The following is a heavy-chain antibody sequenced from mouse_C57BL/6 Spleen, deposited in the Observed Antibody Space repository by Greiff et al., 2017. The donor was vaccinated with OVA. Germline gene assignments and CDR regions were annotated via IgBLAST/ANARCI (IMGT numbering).Heavy chain of an antibody. CDR2: IDPSDSET. Sequence: VQLQQPGAELVRPGSSVKLSCKASGYTFTSYWMHWVKQRPIQGLEWIGNIDPSDSETHYNQKFKDKATLTVDKSSSTAYMQLSSLTSEDSAVYYCARRGSNSWYFDVWGTGTTVTVSS. J-gene: IGHJ1*03. CDR1: GYTFTSYW. V-gene: IGHV1-52*01. D-gene: IGHD2-5*01. CDR3: ARRGSNSWYFDV.